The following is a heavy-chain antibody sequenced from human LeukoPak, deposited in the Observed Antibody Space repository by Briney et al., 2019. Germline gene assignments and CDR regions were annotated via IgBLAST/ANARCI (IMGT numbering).Heavy chain of an antibody. J-gene: IGHJ4*02. CDR3: ARQTGSGLFILP. D-gene: IGHD3/OR15-3a*01. V-gene: IGHV4-30-2*03. CDR1: DYSIRSGGYS. CDR2: IYNSGST. Sequence: PSQTLSLTCAVPDYSIRSGGYSWNWIRQPPGKGLEWIGYIYNSGSTNYNPSLKSQVSISIDTSKNQFSLRLTSVTAADTAVYYCARQTGSGLFILPGGQGTLVTVSS.